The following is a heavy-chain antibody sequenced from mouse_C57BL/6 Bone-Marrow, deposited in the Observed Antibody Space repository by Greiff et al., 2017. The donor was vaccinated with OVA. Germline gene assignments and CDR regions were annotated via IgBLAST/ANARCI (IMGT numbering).Heavy chain of an antibody. CDR1: GFNIKDDY. V-gene: IGHV14-4*01. CDR3: TTGRNYGNPYYAMDY. Sequence: EVQLQQSGAELVRPGASVKLSCTASGFNIKDDYMHWVKQRPEQGLEWIGWIDPENGDTEYASKFQGKATITADTSSNTAYLQLSSLTSEDTAVYYCTTGRNYGNPYYAMDYWGQGTSVTVSS. J-gene: IGHJ4*01. D-gene: IGHD2-1*01. CDR2: IDPENGDT.